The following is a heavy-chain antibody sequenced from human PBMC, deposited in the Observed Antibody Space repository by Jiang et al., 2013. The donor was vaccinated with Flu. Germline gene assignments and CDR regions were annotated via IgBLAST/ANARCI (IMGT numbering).Heavy chain of an antibody. Sequence: STYYADSVKGRFTISRDNSKNTLYLQMNSLRAEDTAVYYCARDHVDTAMAMRFQYFDLWGRGTLVTVSS. CDR2: ST. D-gene: IGHD5-18*01. V-gene: IGHV3-66*01. CDR3: ARDHVDTAMAMRFQYFDL. J-gene: IGHJ2*01.